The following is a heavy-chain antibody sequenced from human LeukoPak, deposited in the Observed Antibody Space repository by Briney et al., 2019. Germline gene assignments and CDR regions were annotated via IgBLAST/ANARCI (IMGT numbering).Heavy chain of an antibody. V-gene: IGHV4-34*01. CDR2: INHSGST. Sequence: SETLSLTCAVYGGSFSGYYWSWIRQPPGKGLEWIGEINHSGSTNYNPSLKSRVTISVDTSKNQFPLKLSSVTAADTAVYYCARTGGVTVLDYWGQGTLVTVSS. J-gene: IGHJ4*02. CDR1: GGSFSGYY. CDR3: ARTGGVTVLDY. D-gene: IGHD2-21*02.